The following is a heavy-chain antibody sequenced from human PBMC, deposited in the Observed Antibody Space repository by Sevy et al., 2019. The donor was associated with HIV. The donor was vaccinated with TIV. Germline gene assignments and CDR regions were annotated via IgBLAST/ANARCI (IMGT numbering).Heavy chain of an antibody. CDR3: AKDGGAAAGSFYYYYGMDV. J-gene: IGHJ6*02. D-gene: IGHD6-13*01. CDR1: GFTFDDYT. CDR2: ISWDGGST. Sequence: GGSLRLSCAASGFTFDDYTMHWVRQAPGKGLEWVSLISWDGGSTYYADSVKGRFTISRYNSKNSLYLQMNSLRTEDTALYYCAKDGGAAAGSFYYYYGMDVWGQGTTVTVSS. V-gene: IGHV3-43*01.